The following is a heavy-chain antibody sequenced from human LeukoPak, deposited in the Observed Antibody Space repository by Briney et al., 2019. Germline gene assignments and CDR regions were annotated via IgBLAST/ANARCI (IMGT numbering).Heavy chain of an antibody. CDR1: GGSISSSSYY. V-gene: IGHV4-39*01. CDR2: IYYSGST. J-gene: IGHJ4*02. D-gene: IGHD3-3*02. CDR3: ARHDTGIFDY. Sequence: SETLSLTRTVSGGSISSSSYYWGWIRQPPGKGLEWIGSIYYSGSTYYNPSLKSRVTISVDTSKNQFSLKLSSVTAADTAVYYCARHDTGIFDYWGQGTLVTVSS.